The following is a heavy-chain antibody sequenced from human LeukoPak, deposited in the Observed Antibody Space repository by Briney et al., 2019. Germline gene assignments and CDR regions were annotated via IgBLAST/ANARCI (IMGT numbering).Heavy chain of an antibody. Sequence: ASVEVSCKASGYTFTSYDINWVRQATGPGLEWMGWMNPNSGNTGYAQKFQGRVTMTRNTSISTAYMELSSLRSEDTAVYYCARGSFYDFWSGRISYDYWGQGTLVTVSS. CDR1: GYTFTSYD. CDR2: MNPNSGNT. V-gene: IGHV1-8*01. D-gene: IGHD3-3*01. J-gene: IGHJ4*02. CDR3: ARGSFYDFWSGRISYDY.